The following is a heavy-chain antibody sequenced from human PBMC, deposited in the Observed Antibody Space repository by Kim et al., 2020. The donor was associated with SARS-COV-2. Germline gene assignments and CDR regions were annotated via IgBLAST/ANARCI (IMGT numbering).Heavy chain of an antibody. J-gene: IGHJ3*02. CDR1: GFTFSSYG. V-gene: IGHV3-33*05. CDR2: ISYDGSNK. D-gene: IGHD6-13*01. CDR3: AREADVAAAGNAFDI. Sequence: GGSLRLSCAASGFTFSSYGMHWVRQAPGKGLEWVAVISYDGSNKYCPDSVKGRFTISRDNSKNTLYLQMNSLRAEDTAVYYCAREADVAAAGNAFDIWGQGTMVTVSS.